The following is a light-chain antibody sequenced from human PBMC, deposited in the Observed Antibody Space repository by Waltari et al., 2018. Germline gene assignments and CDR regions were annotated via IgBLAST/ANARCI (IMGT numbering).Light chain of an antibody. CDR2: DSS. Sequence: DIQMTQSPSSLSASIGDRVTITSQASQNITNYLNWYQHKPGKAPNLLIYDSSRLETGVPSRFTGSGSATDFTFTISSLQPEDLATYYCQQYHNLPLTFGGGTKVEI. V-gene: IGKV1-33*01. CDR1: QNITNY. CDR3: QQYHNLPLT. J-gene: IGKJ4*01.